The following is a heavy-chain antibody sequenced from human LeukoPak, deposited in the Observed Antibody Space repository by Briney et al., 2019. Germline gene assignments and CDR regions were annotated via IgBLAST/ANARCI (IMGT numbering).Heavy chain of an antibody. Sequence: GGSLRLSWPASGFVFSASYMSWVRKAPGEGLEWLATIKTDGSEKYHVDSVSGRFTISRDNTNDSLFLQMNSLRVDDTAVYYCVRGGTYWTVSWGQGTLVNVS. CDR2: IKTDGSEK. V-gene: IGHV3-7*01. J-gene: IGHJ5*01. CDR3: VRGGTYWTVS. CDR1: GFVFSASY.